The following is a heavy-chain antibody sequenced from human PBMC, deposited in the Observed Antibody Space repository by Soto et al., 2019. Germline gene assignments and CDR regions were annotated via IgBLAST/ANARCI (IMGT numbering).Heavy chain of an antibody. D-gene: IGHD5-18*01. V-gene: IGHV4-61*01. CDR2: IYYSGST. CDR1: GGSVSSGSYY. J-gene: IGHJ6*02. CDR3: ARSPSELWLRDYYYYGMDG. Sequence: SETLSLTCTVSGGSVSSGSYYWSWIRQPPGKGLEWIGYIYYSGSTNYNPSLKSRVTISVDTSKNQFSLKLSSVTAADTAVYYCARSPSELWLRDYYYYGMDGWGQGTTVTVSS.